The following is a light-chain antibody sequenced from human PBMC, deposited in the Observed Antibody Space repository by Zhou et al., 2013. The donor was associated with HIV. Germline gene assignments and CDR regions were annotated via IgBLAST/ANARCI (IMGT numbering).Light chain of an antibody. V-gene: IGKV3-15*01. J-gene: IGKJ4*01. CDR2: GAS. Sequence: EIVMTQSPATLSVSPGERATLYCRASRSISTYLAWYQQKPGQAPRLLIYGASTRATGIPARFSGSGSGTEFTLTISSLQSEDFAVYYCQQRNSWPLTFGGGTKVEIK. CDR1: RSISTY. CDR3: QQRNSWPLT.